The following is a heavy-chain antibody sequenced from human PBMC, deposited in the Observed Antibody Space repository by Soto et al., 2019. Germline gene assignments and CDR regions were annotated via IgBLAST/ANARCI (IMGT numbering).Heavy chain of an antibody. J-gene: IGHJ4*01. V-gene: IGHV3-23*01. CDR1: GFTFSSYA. D-gene: IGHD3-16*02. CDR2: ISGSGGST. Sequence: GGSLRLSCAASGFTFSSYAMSWVRQAPGKGLEWVSAISGSGGSTYYADSVKGRFTISRDNSKNTLYLQMNSLRAEDTAVYYCAEGSMITFGGVIVAQGYFDYWGQEPWSPSPQ. CDR3: AEGSMITFGGVIVAQGYFDY.